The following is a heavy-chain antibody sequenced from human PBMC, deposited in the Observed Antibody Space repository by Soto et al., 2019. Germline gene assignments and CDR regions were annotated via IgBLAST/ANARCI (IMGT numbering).Heavy chain of an antibody. CDR1: GYTFTTYG. J-gene: IGHJ6*02. V-gene: IGHV1-18*01. CDR3: ARQQWLYYYYGMDV. CDR2: ISAYNGNT. Sequence: QVQLVQSGAEVKKPGASVKISCKASGYTFTTYGISWVRQAPGQGLEWMGWISAYNGNTNYAQKIQGRVTMTTDTSTSTAYMELRSLRSDDTAVYYCARQQWLYYYYGMDVWGQGTTVTVSS. D-gene: IGHD6-19*01.